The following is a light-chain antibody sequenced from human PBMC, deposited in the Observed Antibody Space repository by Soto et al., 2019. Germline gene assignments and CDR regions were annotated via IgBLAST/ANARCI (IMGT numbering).Light chain of an antibody. Sequence: DIQMTQSPSTLSASVGDRVTITCRASESISSWLAWYQQKPGKAPKIMIYKASNLESGVPSRFSGSGSGTEFTLTISSLQPDDVATYYCQQYKSYSRTLGQGTKVDIK. CDR2: KAS. CDR1: ESISSW. V-gene: IGKV1-5*03. CDR3: QQYKSYSRT. J-gene: IGKJ1*01.